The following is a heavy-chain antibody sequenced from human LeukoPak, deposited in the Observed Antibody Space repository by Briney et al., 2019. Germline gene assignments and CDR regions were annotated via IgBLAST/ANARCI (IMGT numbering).Heavy chain of an antibody. J-gene: IGHJ5*02. CDR3: ARDGRYYDSSGQGAS. D-gene: IGHD3-22*01. Sequence: SETLPLTCTVSGGSISNYYWSWIRQHPGKGLEWIGYIYYSGSTYYNPSLKSRVTISVDTSKNQFSLKLSSVTAADTAVYYCARDGRYYDSSGQGASWGQGTLVTVSS. CDR1: GGSISNYY. CDR2: IYYSGST. V-gene: IGHV4-59*06.